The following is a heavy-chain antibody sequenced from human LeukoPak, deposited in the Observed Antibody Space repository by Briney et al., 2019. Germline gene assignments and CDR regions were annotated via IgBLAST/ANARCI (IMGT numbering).Heavy chain of an antibody. CDR3: AGDTGIAARSNWFDP. V-gene: IGHV1-69*04. CDR1: GGTFSSYA. J-gene: IGHJ5*02. CDR2: IISIFGIA. D-gene: IGHD6-6*01. Sequence: GASVKVSCKASGGTFSSYAISWVRQAPGQGLEWMGRIISIFGIANYAQKFQGRVTITADTSTSTAYMELRSLRSEDTAVYYCAGDTGIAARSNWFDPWGQGTLVTVSS.